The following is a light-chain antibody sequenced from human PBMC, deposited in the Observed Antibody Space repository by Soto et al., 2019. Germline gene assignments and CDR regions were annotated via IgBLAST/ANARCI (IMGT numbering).Light chain of an antibody. CDR1: SSDVGGYNY. CDR3: SSYTSSSTSYV. Sequence: QSVLTQPASVSGSPGQSITISCTGTSSDVGGYNYVSWYQQHPGKAPKFMIYDVRNRPSGVSNRFSGSKSGNTASLTISGLQAEDEADYYCSSYTSSSTSYVFGTGTKVTVL. CDR2: DVR. V-gene: IGLV2-14*01. J-gene: IGLJ1*01.